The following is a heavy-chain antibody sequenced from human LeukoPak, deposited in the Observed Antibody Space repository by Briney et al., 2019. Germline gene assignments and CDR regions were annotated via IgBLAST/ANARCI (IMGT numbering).Heavy chain of an antibody. CDR3: ARSITMFGVVWDAFDI. J-gene: IGHJ3*02. CDR1: GYSIISGYY. Sequence: SETLSLTCAVSGYSIISGYYWGWIRQPPGKGLEWIGSIYHSGSTYYNPSLKSRVTISVDTSKNQFSLKLSSETAADTAVYYCARSITMFGVVWDAFDIWGQGTMVTVSS. V-gene: IGHV4-38-2*01. D-gene: IGHD3-3*01. CDR2: IYHSGST.